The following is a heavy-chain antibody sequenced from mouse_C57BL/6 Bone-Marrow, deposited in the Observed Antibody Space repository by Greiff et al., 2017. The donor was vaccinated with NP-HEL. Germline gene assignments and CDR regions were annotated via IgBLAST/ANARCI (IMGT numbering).Heavy chain of an antibody. CDR3: ARAGYYCYFDV. J-gene: IGHJ1*03. V-gene: IGHV1-50*01. D-gene: IGHD2-2*01. CDR2: IDPSDSYT. Sequence: VKLQQPGAELVKPGASVKLSCKASGYTFTSYWMQWVKQRPGQGLEWIGEIDPSDSYTNYNQKFKGKATLTVDTSSSTAYMQLSSLTSEDSAVYYCARAGYYCYFDVWGTGTTVTVSS. CDR1: GYTFTSYW.